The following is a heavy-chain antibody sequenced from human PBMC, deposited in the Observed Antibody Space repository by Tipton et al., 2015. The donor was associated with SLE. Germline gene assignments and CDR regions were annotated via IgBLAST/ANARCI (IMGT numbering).Heavy chain of an antibody. CDR3: ARDRPHTAMIFDS. CDR2: ISSSSSTI. Sequence: SLRLSCAASGFTFNTYSMNWVRQAPGKGLEWVSYISSSSSTIFYADSVKGRFTISRDNAKNSLYLQMNSLRAEDTALYYCARDRPHTAMIFDSWGQGRLVTVSS. V-gene: IGHV3-48*01. CDR1: GFTFNTYS. D-gene: IGHD5-18*01. J-gene: IGHJ4*02.